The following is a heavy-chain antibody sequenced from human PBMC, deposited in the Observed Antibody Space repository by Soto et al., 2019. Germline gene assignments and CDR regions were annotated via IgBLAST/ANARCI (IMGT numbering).Heavy chain of an antibody. CDR1: GASVSSGSYY. CDR3: AREGIKIFGVASYFDY. Sequence: SETLSLTCTVSGASVSSGSYYWSWIRQPPGKGLEWIGNIYYSGSTNYNPSLKSRVTISVDTSKNQFSLKLSSVTAADTAVYYCAREGIKIFGVASYFDYWGQGTMVTVYS. J-gene: IGHJ4*02. D-gene: IGHD3-3*01. CDR2: IYYSGST. V-gene: IGHV4-61*01.